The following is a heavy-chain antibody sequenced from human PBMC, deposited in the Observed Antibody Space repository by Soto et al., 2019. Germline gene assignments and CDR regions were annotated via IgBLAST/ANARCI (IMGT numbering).Heavy chain of an antibody. D-gene: IGHD3-22*01. CDR3: ARLGYHYDSSGYYPPLFDY. CDR2: IYYSGST. CDR1: GGSISSYY. J-gene: IGHJ4*02. V-gene: IGHV4-59*01. Sequence: PSETLSLTCTVSGGSISSYYWSWIRQPPGKGLEWIGYIYYSGSTNYNPSLKSRVTISVDTSKNQFSLKLSSVTAADTAVYYCARLGYHYDSSGYYPPLFDYWGQGTLVTVSS.